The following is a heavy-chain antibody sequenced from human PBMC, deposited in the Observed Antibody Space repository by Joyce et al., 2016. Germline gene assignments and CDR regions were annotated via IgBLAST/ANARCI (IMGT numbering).Heavy chain of an antibody. CDR1: GGSITSSAYY. V-gene: IGHV4-39*01. Sequence: QLQLQESGPGRVKPSETLSLTCNVSGGSITSSAYYWGWIRQPPGEGLAWIGCIYYTGGAYYNPSLERRGSITVDTSKDQFSLRLSSVTAADAAVYYCARVRAGKSYQYGMDVWGQGTTVAVSS. CDR2: IYYTGGA. CDR3: ARVRAGKSYQYGMDV. J-gene: IGHJ6*02.